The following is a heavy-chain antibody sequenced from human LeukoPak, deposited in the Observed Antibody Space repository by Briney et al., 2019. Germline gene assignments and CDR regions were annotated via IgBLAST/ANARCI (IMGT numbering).Heavy chain of an antibody. D-gene: IGHD3-10*01. CDR3: ASLPSGSYYKGFDY. J-gene: IGHJ4*02. V-gene: IGHV3-21*01. CDR1: GFTFSSYS. CDR2: ISSSSSYI. Sequence: GGSLRLSCAASGFTFSSYSMNWVRQAPGKGLEWVSSISSSSSYIYYADSVKGRFTISRDNAKNSLYLQMNSLRAEDTAVYYCASLPSGSYYKGFDYWGQGTLVTVSS.